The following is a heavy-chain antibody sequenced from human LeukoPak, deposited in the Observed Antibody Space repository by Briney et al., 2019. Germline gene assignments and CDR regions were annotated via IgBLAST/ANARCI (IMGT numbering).Heavy chain of an antibody. CDR1: GFTFSDYY. CDR3: AKATQIVGVYFDY. D-gene: IGHD1-26*01. Sequence: PGGSLRLSCAASGFTFSDYYMSWIRQAPGKGLEWVSYISSSGSTIYYADSVKGRFTISRDNSKNTLYLQMNSLRAEDTAVYYCAKATQIVGVYFDYWGQGTLVTVSS. CDR2: ISSSGSTI. J-gene: IGHJ4*02. V-gene: IGHV3-11*01.